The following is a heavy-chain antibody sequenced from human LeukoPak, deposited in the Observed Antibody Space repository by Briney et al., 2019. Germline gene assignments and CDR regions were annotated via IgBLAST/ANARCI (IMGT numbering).Heavy chain of an antibody. J-gene: IGHJ6*02. Sequence: SETLSLTCAVYGGSFSGYYWSWIRQPPGKGLEWIGYIYHSGSTYYNPSLKSRVTISVDRSKNQFSLKLSSVTAADTAVYYCAGARGYLYGMDVWGQGTTVTVSS. D-gene: IGHD5-12*01. CDR3: AGARGYLYGMDV. CDR2: IYHSGST. V-gene: IGHV4-34*01. CDR1: GGSFSGYY.